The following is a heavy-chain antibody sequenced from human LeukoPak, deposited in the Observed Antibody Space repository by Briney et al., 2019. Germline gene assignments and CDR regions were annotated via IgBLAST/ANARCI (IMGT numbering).Heavy chain of an antibody. Sequence: SETLSLTCAVYGGSFSGYYWSWIRQPPGKGLEWIGEINHSGGTNYNPSLKSRVTISVDTSKNQFSLKLSSVTAADTAVYYCAGSIAAAGHFDYWGQGTLVTVSS. V-gene: IGHV4-34*01. J-gene: IGHJ4*02. CDR2: INHSGGT. CDR3: AGSIAAAGHFDY. D-gene: IGHD6-13*01. CDR1: GGSFSGYY.